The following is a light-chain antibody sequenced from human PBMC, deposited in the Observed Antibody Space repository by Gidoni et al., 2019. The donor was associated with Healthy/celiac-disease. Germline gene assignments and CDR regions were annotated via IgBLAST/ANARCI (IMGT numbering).Light chain of an antibody. J-gene: IGKJ3*01. V-gene: IGKV1-33*01. CDR1: QGIRNY. CDR3: QQYYNLPFT. Sequence: SPSPLCGVVVDSVSITGRASQGIRNYLKWYQQEPGKAPKRLIYAASSLETGVPSRFSGSGSGTDFTFTIRSLQPEDFATYYCQQYYNLPFTFXPXTKVDIK. CDR2: AAS.